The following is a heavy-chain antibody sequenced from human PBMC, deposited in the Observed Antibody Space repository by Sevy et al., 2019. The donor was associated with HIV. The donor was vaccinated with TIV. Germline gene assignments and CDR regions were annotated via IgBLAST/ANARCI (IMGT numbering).Heavy chain of an antibody. J-gene: IGHJ5*02. Sequence: SETLSLTCTVSGGSISSSSYYWGWIRQPPGKGLEWIGSIYYSGSTYYAPSLKSRVTISVDTSKNLFSLKLSSVTAADTAVYYCARCITMIVVVGFDWFDPWGQGTLVTVSS. V-gene: IGHV4-39*01. CDR3: ARCITMIVVVGFDWFDP. CDR1: GGSISSSSYY. CDR2: IYYSGST. D-gene: IGHD3-22*01.